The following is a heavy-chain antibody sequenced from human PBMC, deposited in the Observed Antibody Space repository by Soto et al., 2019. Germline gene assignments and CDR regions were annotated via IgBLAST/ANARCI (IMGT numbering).Heavy chain of an antibody. J-gene: IGHJ3*01. CDR1: GASLSRGDFY. CDR2: IFHTGSA. Sequence: QVQLQESGPGLVKTSQTLSLTCTVSGASLSRGDFYWTWVRQPSGRVLGWIGHIFHTGSASYSPSLKSRVVMSVDKSKSQFSLELASVTAADTAVYYCARYGPPGYFGSESPYSNAFDVWGQGTLVTVSS. CDR3: ARYGPPGYFGSESPYSNAFDV. V-gene: IGHV4-30-4*08. D-gene: IGHD2-15*01.